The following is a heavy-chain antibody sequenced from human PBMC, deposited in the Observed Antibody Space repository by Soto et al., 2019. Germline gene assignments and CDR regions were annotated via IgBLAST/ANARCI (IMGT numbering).Heavy chain of an antibody. V-gene: IGHV1-69*06. D-gene: IGHD6-13*01. CDR1: GGTFSSYA. Sequence: SVKVSFKASGGTFSSYAISWVRQARGQGLEWMGGIIPIFGTANYAQKFQGRVTITADKSTSTAYMELSSLRSEDTAVYYCARQGSAAAGKTSYYYGMDVWGQGTTVTVSS. J-gene: IGHJ6*02. CDR3: ARQGSAAAGKTSYYYGMDV. CDR2: IIPIFGTA.